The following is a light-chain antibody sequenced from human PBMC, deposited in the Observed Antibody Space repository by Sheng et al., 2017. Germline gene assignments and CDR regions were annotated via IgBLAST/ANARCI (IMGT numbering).Light chain of an antibody. CDR1: SSNIGNNY. Sequence: QSVLTQPPSVSAAPGQKVTISCSGSSSNIGNNYVSWYQQLPGTAPQLLIHDNNNRPSGVPDRFSGSKSDTSASLAITGLQAEDEADYYCQSYDSSLSAYVFGGGTKVTVL. V-gene: IGLV1-40*01. CDR2: DNN. CDR3: QSYDSSLSAYV. J-gene: IGLJ1*01.